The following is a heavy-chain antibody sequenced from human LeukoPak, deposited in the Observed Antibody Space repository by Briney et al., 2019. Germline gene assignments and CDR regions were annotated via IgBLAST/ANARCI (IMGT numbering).Heavy chain of an antibody. D-gene: IGHD6-6*01. Sequence: ASVKVSCKASGYTFPSYFMHWVRQAPGQWLEWMGIINPTGGSTTYAQKFQGRVTMTRDTSTSTVYMELSSLRSDDTAVYYCARTAARRFDYWGQGTLVTVSS. CDR1: GYTFPSYF. V-gene: IGHV1-46*01. CDR2: INPTGGST. J-gene: IGHJ4*02. CDR3: ARTAARRFDY.